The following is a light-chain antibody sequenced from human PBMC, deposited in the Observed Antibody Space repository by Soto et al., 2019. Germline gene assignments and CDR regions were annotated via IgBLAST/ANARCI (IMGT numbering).Light chain of an antibody. CDR1: QSISHW. CDR2: KTS. Sequence: DIQMTQSPSTLSASVGDRVTITCRASQSISHWLAWYQQKPGKAPNLLIYKTSNFETGVPSRFSGGGSGTEFTLTISSLQPDDFATYYCQQYNNYPRTFGQGTKLEIK. CDR3: QQYNNYPRT. J-gene: IGKJ2*01. V-gene: IGKV1-5*03.